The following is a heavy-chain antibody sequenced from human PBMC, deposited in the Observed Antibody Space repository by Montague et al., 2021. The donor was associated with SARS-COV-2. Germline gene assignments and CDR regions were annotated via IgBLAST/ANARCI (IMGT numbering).Heavy chain of an antibody. D-gene: IGHD4-23*01. V-gene: IGHV4-34*01. CDR2: IDHTGST. J-gene: IGHJ6*02. CDR3: ASARVRAAGPTVDYYGLDV. CDR1: GGSLSGYY. Sequence: SETLSLTCAVYGGSLSGYYWSWIRQPPGKGLEWIAEIDHTGSTNYNPSLESRVTISVDTSKKQFSLEVDAVTAADTAVYYCASARVRAAGPTVDYYGLDVWGQGSTVTVSS.